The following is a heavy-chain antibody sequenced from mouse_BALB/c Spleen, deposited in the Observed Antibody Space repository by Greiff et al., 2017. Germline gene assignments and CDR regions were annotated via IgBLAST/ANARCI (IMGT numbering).Heavy chain of an antibody. J-gene: IGHJ2*01. Sequence: VQLQQSGAELVRSGASVKLSCTASGFNIKDYYMHWVKQRPEQGLEWIGWIDPENGDTEYAPKFQGKATMTADTASNTAYLQLSSLTSEDTAVYYCNACGGLDYWGQGTTLTVSS. V-gene: IGHV14-4*02. CDR1: GFNIKDYY. CDR3: NACGGLDY. CDR2: IDPENGDT. D-gene: IGHD1-1*02.